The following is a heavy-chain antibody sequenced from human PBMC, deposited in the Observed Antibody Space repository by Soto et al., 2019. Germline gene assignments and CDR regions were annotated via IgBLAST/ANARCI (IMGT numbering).Heavy chain of an antibody. J-gene: IGHJ4*02. CDR3: ARDGYGIVPAAFDY. D-gene: IGHD2-2*01. V-gene: IGHV3-7*01. Sequence: GGSLRLSCAASGFTFSSYWMSWVRQAPGKGLEWVANIKQDGSEKYYVDSVKGRFTISRDNAKNSLYLQMNSLRAEDTAVYYCARDGYGIVPAAFDYWGQGTLVTVSS. CDR1: GFTFSSYW. CDR2: IKQDGSEK.